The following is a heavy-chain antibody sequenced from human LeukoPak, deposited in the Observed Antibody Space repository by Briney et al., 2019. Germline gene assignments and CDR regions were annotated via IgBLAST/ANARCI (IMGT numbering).Heavy chain of an antibody. CDR1: GYSISSGYY. D-gene: IGHD3-3*01. J-gene: IGHJ4*02. CDR2: IYHSGST. CDR3: ATPPQGFWRRKNYFDY. V-gene: IGHV4-38-2*02. Sequence: PSETLSLTCTVSGYSISSGYYWGWIRQPPGKGLEWIGSIYHSGSTYYNPSLKSRVTISVDTSKNQFSLKLSSVTAADTAVYYCATPPQGFWRRKNYFDYWGQGTLVTVSS.